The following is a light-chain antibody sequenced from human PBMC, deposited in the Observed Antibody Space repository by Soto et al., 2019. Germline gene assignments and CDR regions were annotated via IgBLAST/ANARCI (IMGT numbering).Light chain of an antibody. Sequence: DIQMTQSPLTLSASVGDRVTITCRASHIISGWLAWYQQKAGKAPKLLIYDTSNLGSVVPPRFSGSGSGAEFTLTINSLQPDDSATYYCQQYSLYPETFGQGTTVEI. V-gene: IGKV1-5*01. CDR3: QQYSLYPET. CDR2: DTS. CDR1: HIISGW. J-gene: IGKJ1*01.